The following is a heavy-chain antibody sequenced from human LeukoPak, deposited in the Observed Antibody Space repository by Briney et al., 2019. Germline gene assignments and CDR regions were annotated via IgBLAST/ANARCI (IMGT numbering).Heavy chain of an antibody. CDR2: ISAYNGNT. CDR1: VYTFTSYG. CDR3: ARDQDYDYVWGSYRLNWFDP. V-gene: IGHV1-18*01. J-gene: IGHJ5*02. D-gene: IGHD3-16*02. Sequence: GASVKVSCKPSVYTFTSYGISSVRQAPGQGLAWMGWISAYNGNTNYAQRLQGRVTMTTDTSTSTAYMELRSLRSDDTAVYYCARDQDYDYVWGSYRLNWFDPWGQGTLVTVSS.